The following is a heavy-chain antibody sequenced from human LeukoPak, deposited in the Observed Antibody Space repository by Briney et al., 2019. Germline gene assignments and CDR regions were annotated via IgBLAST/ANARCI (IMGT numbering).Heavy chain of an antibody. CDR2: IYYSGST. CDR3: ARSYYYDSSGPMDV. Sequence: PSETLSLTCTVSGASISSYFWVWIRQPAGKGLEWIGRIYYSGSTYYNPSLKSRVTISVDTSKNQFSLKLSSVTAADTAVYYCARSYYYDSSGPMDVWGQGTTVTVSS. J-gene: IGHJ6*02. D-gene: IGHD3-22*01. V-gene: IGHV4-59*05. CDR1: GASISSYF.